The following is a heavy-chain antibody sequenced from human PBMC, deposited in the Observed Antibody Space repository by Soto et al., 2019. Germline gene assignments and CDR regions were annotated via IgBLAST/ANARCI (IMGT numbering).Heavy chain of an antibody. V-gene: IGHV1-69*13. J-gene: IGHJ6*02. CDR3: ARARTVRGVIITGLAGMGV. D-gene: IGHD3-10*01. CDR2: IIPIFGAA. Sequence: ASVKVSCKASGGTFSSYAISWVRQAPRQGLEWMGGIIPIFGAANYAQKFQGRVTITADESTSTAYMELSSLRSEDTAVYYCARARTVRGVIITGLAGMGVWGQGTTVTVS. CDR1: GGTFSSYA.